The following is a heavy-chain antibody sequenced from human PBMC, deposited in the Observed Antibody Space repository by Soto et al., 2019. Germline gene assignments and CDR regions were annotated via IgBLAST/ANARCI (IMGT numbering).Heavy chain of an antibody. J-gene: IGHJ4*02. D-gene: IGHD3-10*01. CDR2: INAGNGNT. CDR1: GYTFTSYA. CDR3: ARVLYYYGSGSSLGY. Sequence: GASVKVSCKASGYTFTSYAMHWVRQAPGQRLEWMGWINAGNGNTKYSQKFQGRVTITRDTSASTAYMELSSLRSEDTAVYYCARVLYYYGSGSSLGYWGQGTLVTVSS. V-gene: IGHV1-3*01.